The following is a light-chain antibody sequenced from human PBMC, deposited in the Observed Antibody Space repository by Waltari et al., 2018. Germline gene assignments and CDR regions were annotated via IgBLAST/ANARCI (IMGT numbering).Light chain of an antibody. CDR2: ELS. J-gene: IGKJ4*01. Sequence: DIVLTQTPLSLSVTPGQPATISCKSSQSLLHSDGTTYLYWYLQKAGQAPHLLIYELSSRFPGVPDRFSGSGFGTDFTLTITDLQPDDFATYYCQQSYSAPLHFGGGTRVDI. CDR3: QQSYSAPLH. V-gene: IGKV2-29*01. CDR1: QSLLHSDGTTY.